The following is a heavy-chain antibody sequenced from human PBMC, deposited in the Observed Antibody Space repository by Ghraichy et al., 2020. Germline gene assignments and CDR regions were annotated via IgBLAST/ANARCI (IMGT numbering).Heavy chain of an antibody. V-gene: IGHV4-39*01. D-gene: IGHD3-9*01. J-gene: IGHJ3*02. CDR3: ARHPHNYDILTGYYPSSAFDI. CDR1: GGSISSSSYY. Sequence: ESLNISCTVSGGSISSSSYYWGWIRQPPGKGLEWIGSIYYSGSTYYNPSLKSRVTISVDTSKNQFSLKLSSVTAADTAVYYCARHPHNYDILTGYYPSSAFDIWGQGTMVTVSS. CDR2: IYYSGST.